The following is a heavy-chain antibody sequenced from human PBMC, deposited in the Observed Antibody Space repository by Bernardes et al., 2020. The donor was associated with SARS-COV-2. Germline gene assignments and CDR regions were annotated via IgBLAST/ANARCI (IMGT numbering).Heavy chain of an antibody. CDR1: GFTVSSNY. D-gene: IGHD6-6*01. CDR2: IYSGGST. V-gene: IGHV3-53*04. J-gene: IGHJ4*02. CDR3: ARQVYSSYWYMDY. Sequence: AGSLILSCAASGFTVSSNYMSWVRQAPGKGLEWVSVIYSGGSTYYADSVKGRFTISRHNSKNTLYLQMNSLRAEDTAVYYCARQVYSSYWYMDYWGQGTLVTGSS.